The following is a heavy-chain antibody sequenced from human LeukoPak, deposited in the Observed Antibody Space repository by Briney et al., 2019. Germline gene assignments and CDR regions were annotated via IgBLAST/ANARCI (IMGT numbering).Heavy chain of an antibody. Sequence: GGSLRLSCVGSGFTFSSYVMSWVRQAPGKGLEWVSAISGGGDTFYAGSVKGRFTISRDNSKNNLYMQMNSLRDEDTAVYYCAKGSGWVYFDSWGQGTLVTVSS. CDR3: AKGSGWVYFDS. CDR2: ISGGGDT. CDR1: GFTFSSYV. D-gene: IGHD6-19*01. J-gene: IGHJ4*02. V-gene: IGHV3-23*01.